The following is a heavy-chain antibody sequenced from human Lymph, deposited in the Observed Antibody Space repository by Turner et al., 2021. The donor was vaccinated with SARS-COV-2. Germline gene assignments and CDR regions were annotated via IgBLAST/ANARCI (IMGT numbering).Heavy chain of an antibody. V-gene: IGHV3-30*04. Sequence: QVQLVESGGGVVQPGRSLRLSCAASGFTFSSYVMHWVLQAPGKVLECVAVISYDGSNKYYADSVKCRFTISRDYSKNTLYLQMNVLRAEDTAIYYCAIGVPEFDSWGQGTLVTVSS. D-gene: IGHD2-2*01. CDR1: GFTFSSYV. CDR2: ISYDGSNK. CDR3: AIGVPEFDS. J-gene: IGHJ5*01.